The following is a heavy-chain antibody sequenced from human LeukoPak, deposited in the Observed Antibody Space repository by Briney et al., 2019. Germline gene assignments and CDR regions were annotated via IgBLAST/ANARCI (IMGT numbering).Heavy chain of an antibody. V-gene: IGHV1-46*01. CDR1: GYTFTSYY. Sequence: ASVKVSCKASGYTFTSYYMHWVRQAPGQGLEWMGIINPSGGSTSYAQKFQGRVTMTSDTSTSTVYMELSSLRSEDTAVYYCARTYYYDSSGYYGYFDYWGQGTLVTVSS. CDR3: ARTYYYDSSGYYGYFDY. J-gene: IGHJ4*02. D-gene: IGHD3-22*01. CDR2: INPSGGST.